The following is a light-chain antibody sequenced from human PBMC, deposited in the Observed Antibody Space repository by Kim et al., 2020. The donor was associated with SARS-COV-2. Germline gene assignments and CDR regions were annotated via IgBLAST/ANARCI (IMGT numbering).Light chain of an antibody. J-gene: IGLJ3*02. CDR1: SSNIGGNT. V-gene: IGLV1-44*01. CDR3: AAWDDSRDGLWV. Sequence: QSVLTQPPSASGTPGQRVTISCSGTSSNIGGNTVNWYQQVPGTSPKLLIHSVDQRPSGVPDRFSGSKSGTSASLDISGLQSEDEAHYYCAAWDDSRDGLWVFGGGTQLTVL. CDR2: SVD.